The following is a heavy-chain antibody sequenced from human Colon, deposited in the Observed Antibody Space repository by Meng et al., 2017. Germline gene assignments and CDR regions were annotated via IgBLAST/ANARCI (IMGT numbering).Heavy chain of an antibody. J-gene: IGHJ4*02. CDR2: IYSGGIS. CDR1: GDSVSSNSYY. D-gene: IGHD2-15*01. CDR3: ARDPLAVVPTDRGLDS. Sequence: QVQLQESGPRLVKPSQTLSLTCTVSGDSVSSNSYYWTWIRQHPGTGLEWIGYIYSGGISHYNPSLKSRITMSIDTSKNQFSLQLTSVTAADTAIYYCARDPLAVVPTDRGLDSWGQGTLVTVSS. V-gene: IGHV4-31*03.